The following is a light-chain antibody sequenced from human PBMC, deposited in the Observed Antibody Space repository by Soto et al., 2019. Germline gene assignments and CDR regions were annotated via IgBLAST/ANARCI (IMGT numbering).Light chain of an antibody. CDR2: SNN. Sequence: QSVLTQPPSASGTPGQRVTISCSGSSYNIGSNTVNWYQQLPGTAPKVLIYSNNQRPSGVPDRFSGSKSGTSASLAISGLQSEDEVEYYCAAWDDSLNGVVFGGGTKLTVL. J-gene: IGLJ2*01. CDR1: SYNIGSNT. CDR3: AAWDDSLNGVV. V-gene: IGLV1-44*01.